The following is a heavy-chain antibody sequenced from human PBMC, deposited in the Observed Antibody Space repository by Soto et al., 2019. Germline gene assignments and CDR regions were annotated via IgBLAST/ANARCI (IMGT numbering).Heavy chain of an antibody. J-gene: IGHJ3*02. V-gene: IGHV1-2*02. Sequence: ASVKASWKASRYTFPGYYMHWLRQAPGQGLEWMGWINPNSGGTNYAQKFQGRVTMTRDTSISTADLELSRLRSDDTAVYYCARGGYSYGIYDAFDIWGQGTLVTVSS. CDR3: ARGGYSYGIYDAFDI. CDR1: RYTFPGYY. D-gene: IGHD5-18*01. CDR2: INPNSGGT.